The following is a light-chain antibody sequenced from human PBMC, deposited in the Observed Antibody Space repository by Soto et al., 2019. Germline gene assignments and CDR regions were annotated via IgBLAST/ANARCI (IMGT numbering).Light chain of an antibody. CDR2: GAS. Sequence: ETVLTQSPGTPSLSPGERATLSCMSSQSVSSSYLAWYQQKPGQAPRLLIYGASSRATGIPDRFSGSGSGTDFTLTISRLEPEDFAVYYCQQYGSSRSTFGQGTKVDIK. V-gene: IGKV3-20*01. J-gene: IGKJ1*01. CDR1: QSVSSSY. CDR3: QQYGSSRST.